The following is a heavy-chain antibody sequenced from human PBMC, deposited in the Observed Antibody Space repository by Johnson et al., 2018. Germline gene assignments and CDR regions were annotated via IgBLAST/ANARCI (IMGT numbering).Heavy chain of an antibody. CDR2: IWYDGSNK. D-gene: IGHD1-26*01. J-gene: IGHJ3*02. V-gene: IGHV3-33*06. Sequence: QVQLVQSGGGVVQPGRSLRLSCAASGFTFSSYGMHWVRQAPGKGLEWVAVIWYDGSNKYYADSVKGRFTISRDNSKNTLYLQMKSLRAEDTAVYYCAKWELGGHDAFDIWGQGTVVTVSS. CDR1: GFTFSSYG. CDR3: AKWELGGHDAFDI.